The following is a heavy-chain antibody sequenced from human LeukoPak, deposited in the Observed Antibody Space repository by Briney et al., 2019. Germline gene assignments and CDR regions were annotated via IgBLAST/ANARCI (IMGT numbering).Heavy chain of an antibody. CDR3: ARGSTMVRGVNLFDY. D-gene: IGHD3-10*01. J-gene: IGHJ4*02. Sequence: SETLSLTCAVYGGSFSGYYWSWIRQPPGKGLEWIGETNHSGSTNYNPSLKSRVTISVDTSKNQFSLKLSSVTAADTAVYYCARGSTMVRGVNLFDYWGQGTLVTVSS. CDR2: TNHSGST. V-gene: IGHV4-34*01. CDR1: GGSFSGYY.